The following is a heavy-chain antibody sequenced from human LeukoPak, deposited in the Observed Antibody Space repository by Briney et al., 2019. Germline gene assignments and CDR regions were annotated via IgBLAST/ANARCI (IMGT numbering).Heavy chain of an antibody. Sequence: ASVKVSCKASGYTFTGYYMHWVRQAPGQGLEWMGWINPNSGGTNYAQKFQGRVTMTGDTSISTAYMELSRLRSDDTAVYYCARDTEAAAGTAGAAAWGQGTLVIVSS. CDR2: INPNSGGT. J-gene: IGHJ5*02. D-gene: IGHD6-13*01. CDR3: ARDTEAAAGTAGAAA. CDR1: GYTFTGYY. V-gene: IGHV1-2*02.